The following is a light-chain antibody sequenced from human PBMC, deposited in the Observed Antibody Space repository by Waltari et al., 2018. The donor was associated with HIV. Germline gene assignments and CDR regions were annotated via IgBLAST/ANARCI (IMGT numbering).Light chain of an antibody. CDR1: QSLLYTNGYNY. CDR2: LGS. V-gene: IGKV2-28*01. J-gene: IGKJ1*01. Sequence: IVVTQSPLSLPVTPGEPASISCTSNQSLLYTNGYNYLDWYLQKPGQSPQLLIYLGSNRASGVPDRFSGSGSGTHFTLKISKLQTEDVGVYYCIQALQIPWTFGLGTKVEIK. CDR3: IQALQIPWT.